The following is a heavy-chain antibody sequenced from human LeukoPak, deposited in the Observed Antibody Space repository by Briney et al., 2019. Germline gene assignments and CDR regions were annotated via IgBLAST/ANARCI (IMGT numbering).Heavy chain of an antibody. Sequence: GRSLRLSCVASGFPFSNYGFHWVRQAPGKGLEWVAVIWYDGTNQYYGDSVKGRFTISRDNSWNTLYLQMNSLRVEDTAVYFCARNRGYSGYDPSDYWGQGTLVTVSS. CDR1: GFPFSNYG. V-gene: IGHV3-33*01. J-gene: IGHJ4*02. D-gene: IGHD5-12*01. CDR2: IWYDGTNQ. CDR3: ARNRGYSGYDPSDY.